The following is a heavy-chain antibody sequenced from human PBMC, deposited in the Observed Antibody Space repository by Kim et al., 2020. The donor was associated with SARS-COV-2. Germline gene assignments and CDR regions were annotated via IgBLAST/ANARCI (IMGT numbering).Heavy chain of an antibody. V-gene: IGHV3-21*01. CDR3: ARVKSGPGYGDYEDDY. CDR1: GFTFSSYS. Sequence: GGSLRLSCAASGFTFSSYSMNWVRQAPGKGLEWVSSISSSSSYIYYADSVKGRFTISRDNAKNSLYLQMNSLRAEDTAVYYCARVKSGPGYGDYEDDYWGQGTLVTGSS. CDR2: ISSSSSYI. J-gene: IGHJ4*02. D-gene: IGHD4-17*01.